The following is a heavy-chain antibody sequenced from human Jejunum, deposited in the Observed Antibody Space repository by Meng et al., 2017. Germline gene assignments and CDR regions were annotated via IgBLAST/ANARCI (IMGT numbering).Heavy chain of an antibody. CDR2: FHHSGGT. CDR3: AGGIVNGWFDP. Sequence: LQESGPGLVKPSQTLPLTRPVSGGSNGSGGYYWSWLRQHPGKGLEWIGYFHHSGGTYYNPSLKSRVSISVDTSKNQFSLKMISVTAADTAVYYCAGGIVNGWFDPWGQGTLVTVSS. D-gene: IGHD2/OR15-2a*01. J-gene: IGHJ5*02. V-gene: IGHV4-31*03. CDR1: GGSNGSGGYY.